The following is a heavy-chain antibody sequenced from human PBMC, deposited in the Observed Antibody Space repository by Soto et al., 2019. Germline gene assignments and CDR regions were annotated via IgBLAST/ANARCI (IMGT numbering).Heavy chain of an antibody. J-gene: IGHJ6*02. Sequence: LSLTCAVSGGSISSGGYSWSWIRQPPGKGLEWIGYIYHSGSTYYNPSLKSRVTISVDRSKNQFSLKLSSVTAADTAVYYCASRGYKEGYYYGTDVWGQGTKVT. V-gene: IGHV4-30-2*01. CDR1: GGSISSGGYS. CDR2: IYHSGST. D-gene: IGHD5-12*01. CDR3: ASRGYKEGYYYGTDV.